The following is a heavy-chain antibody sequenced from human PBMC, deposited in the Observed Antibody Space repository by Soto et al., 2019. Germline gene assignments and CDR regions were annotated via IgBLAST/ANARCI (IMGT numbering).Heavy chain of an antibody. J-gene: IGHJ6*02. CDR3: AREGYCSGGSCSYYYYYGMDV. V-gene: IGHV3-30-3*01. CDR1: GFTFSSYA. D-gene: IGHD2-15*01. Sequence: PGGSLRLSCAASGFTFSSYAMHWVRQAPGKGLAWVAVISYDGSNKYYADSVKGRFTISRDNSKNTLYLQMNSLRAEDTAVYYCAREGYCSGGSCSYYYYYGMDVWGQGTTVTVSS. CDR2: ISYDGSNK.